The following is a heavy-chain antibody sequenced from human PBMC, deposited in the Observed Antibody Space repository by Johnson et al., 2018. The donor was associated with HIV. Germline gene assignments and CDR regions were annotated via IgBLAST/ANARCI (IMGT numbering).Heavy chain of an antibody. CDR1: GFTFSSYA. V-gene: IGHV3-20*04. CDR2: INWNDVST. CDR3: ASHLLGYSYGLDAFDI. D-gene: IGHD5-18*01. J-gene: IGHJ3*02. Sequence: VQLVESGGGVVQPGRSLTLSCAASGFTFSSYAMHWVRQAPGKGLEWVSGINWNDVSTGYADSVKGRFIISRDNAKNSLYLQMNSLRAEDTAVYYCASHLLGYSYGLDAFDIWGQGTMVTVSS.